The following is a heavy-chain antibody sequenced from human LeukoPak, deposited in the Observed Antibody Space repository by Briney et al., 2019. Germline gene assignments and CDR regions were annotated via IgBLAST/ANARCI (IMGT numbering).Heavy chain of an antibody. J-gene: IGHJ6*03. Sequence: ASVKVSCKASGYTFTSYYIHWVRQSPGQGLEWMGLINPSGGSTNYAQKFQGRVTMTRDTSTSTVYMELSSLRSEDTAVYYCARGPSITMVRGGQWYYYMDVWGKGTTVTISS. CDR3: ARGPSITMVRGGQWYYYMDV. CDR2: INPSGGST. CDR1: GYTFTSYY. V-gene: IGHV1-46*01. D-gene: IGHD3-10*01.